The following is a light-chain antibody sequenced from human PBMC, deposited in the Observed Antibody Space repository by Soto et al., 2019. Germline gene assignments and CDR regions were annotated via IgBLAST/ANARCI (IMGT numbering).Light chain of an antibody. Sequence: DVPMTQSPPSLSASVGDTVTITCRAAVAITYHVAWFQQKPGRAPKSLIFAVSNLQSGVPSRLIGSGSGTEFTLTITNLQREDIATYVCQEYSNYPLTLGQGTRVEL. V-gene: IGKV1-16*01. CDR2: AVS. J-gene: IGKJ1*01. CDR1: VAITYH. CDR3: QEYSNYPLT.